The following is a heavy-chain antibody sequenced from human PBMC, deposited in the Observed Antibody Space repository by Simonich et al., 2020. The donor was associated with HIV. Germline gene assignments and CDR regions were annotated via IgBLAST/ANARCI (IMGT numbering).Heavy chain of an antibody. CDR3: ARRSGYDLDY. J-gene: IGHJ4*02. V-gene: IGHV4-34*01. D-gene: IGHD5-12*01. CDR1: GGSFSGYY. Sequence: QVHLQQWGAGLLKPSETLSLPCAVYGGSFSGYYWNWIRQPPGKGREWIGEIDHSERTNYNPSLKSRVTISVDTSKNQFSLKLSSVTAADTAVYYCARRSGYDLDYWGQGTLVTVSS. CDR2: IDHSERT.